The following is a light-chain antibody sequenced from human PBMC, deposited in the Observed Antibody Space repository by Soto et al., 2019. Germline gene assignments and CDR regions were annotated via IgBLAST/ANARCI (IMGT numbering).Light chain of an antibody. CDR2: GAS. Sequence: EIVLTQSPGTLSLSPGERATLACRASQSVSSSYLAWYQQKPGQAPRPLIYGASSRATGIPDRFSGSGSGTDFTLTISRLEPEDIAVYYCQQYGTSPYPFGQGTKLEIK. V-gene: IGKV3-20*01. CDR3: QQYGTSPYP. J-gene: IGKJ2*01. CDR1: QSVSSSY.